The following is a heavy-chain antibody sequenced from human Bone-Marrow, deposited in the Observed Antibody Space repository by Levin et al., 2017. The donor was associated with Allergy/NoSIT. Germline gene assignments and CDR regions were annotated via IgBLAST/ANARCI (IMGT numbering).Heavy chain of an antibody. V-gene: IGHV3-11*01. CDR1: GFAFSDYY. Sequence: RGESLKISCAASGFAFSDYYMSWIRQAPGKGLEWVSYITRRNTIYYADSVKGRFTISRDNAKNSLYLQMNSLRAEDTAVYYCARELLHLIDYWGQGTLVTVSS. CDR2: ITRRNTI. D-gene: IGHD1-7*01. CDR3: ARELLHLIDY. J-gene: IGHJ4*02.